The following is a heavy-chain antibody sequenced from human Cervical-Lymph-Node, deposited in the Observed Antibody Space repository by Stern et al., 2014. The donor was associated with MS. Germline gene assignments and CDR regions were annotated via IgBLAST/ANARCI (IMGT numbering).Heavy chain of an antibody. CDR3: ARDKPGAVIYSYGMDV. CDR1: GYTFTTYA. CDR2: INAANGNT. V-gene: IGHV1-3*01. J-gene: IGHJ6*02. Sequence: QVQLVESGAEVKKPGASVTVSCEASGYTFTTYALHWVRQAPGQRLEWMGWINAANGNTKYSQKFQGRGTITPDTTASTAYMELSSLKSEDTAVYYCARDKPGAVIYSYGMDVWGQGTTVTVSS. D-gene: IGHD3-3*01.